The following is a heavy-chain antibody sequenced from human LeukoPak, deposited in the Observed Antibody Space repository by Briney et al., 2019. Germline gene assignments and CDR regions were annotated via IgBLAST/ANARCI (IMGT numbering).Heavy chain of an antibody. CDR1: GGSMSSSSYY. J-gene: IGHJ4*02. V-gene: IGHV4-39*07. D-gene: IGHD3-22*01. Sequence: SETLSLTCTVSGGSMSSSSYYWGWIRQPPGKGLEWIGSISYSGSTYYNPSLKSRVTISVDTSKNQFSLKLSSVTAADTAVYYCARSHYDSSGFSEYYFDYWGQGTLVTVSS. CDR3: ARSHYDSSGFSEYYFDY. CDR2: ISYSGST.